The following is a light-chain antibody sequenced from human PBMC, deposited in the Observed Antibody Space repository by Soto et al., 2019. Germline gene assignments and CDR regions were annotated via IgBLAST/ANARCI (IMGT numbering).Light chain of an antibody. J-gene: IGLJ1*01. V-gene: IGLV2-14*01. CDR1: SSDVGSHDH. Sequence: QSALTQPASVSGSPGQSITISCSGTSSDVGSHDHVAWYQQFPGKTPKLMIYAVSNRPSGVSNRFSGSKSGNTASLTISGLQAEDEADYYCISYTGSSTSYVFGTGTKVTVL. CDR3: ISYTGSSTSYV. CDR2: AVS.